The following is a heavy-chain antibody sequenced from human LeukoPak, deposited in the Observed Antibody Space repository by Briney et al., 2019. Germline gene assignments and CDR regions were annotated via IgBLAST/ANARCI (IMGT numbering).Heavy chain of an antibody. V-gene: IGHV3-30*03. Sequence: GRSLRLACAPSGFTFSSYGMQSASQAPGKGLGWVAVISYNRSNKYYAASVKGRFTISRDNSKNTLYLQMNSLRAEDTAVYYCAREDPKDYFDYWGQGTLVTVSS. CDR2: ISYNRSNK. CDR3: AREDPKDYFDY. CDR1: GFTFSSYG. J-gene: IGHJ4*02.